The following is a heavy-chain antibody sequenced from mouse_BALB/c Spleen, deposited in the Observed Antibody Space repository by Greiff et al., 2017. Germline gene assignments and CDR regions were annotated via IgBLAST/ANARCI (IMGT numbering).Heavy chain of an antibody. CDR1: GFTFSSYG. CDR3: ARSITSGFAY. V-gene: IGHV5-6*01. Sequence: EVKLMESGGDLVKPGGSLKLSCAASGFTFSSYGMSWVRQTPDKRLEWVATISSGGSYTYYPDSVKGRFTISRDNAKNTLYLQMSSLKSEDTAMYYCARSITSGFAYWGQGTLVTVSA. CDR2: ISSGGSYT. D-gene: IGHD1-1*01. J-gene: IGHJ3*01.